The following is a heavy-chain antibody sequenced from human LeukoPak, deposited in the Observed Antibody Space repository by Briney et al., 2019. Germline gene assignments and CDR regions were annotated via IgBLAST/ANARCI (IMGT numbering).Heavy chain of an antibody. CDR2: IYYSGST. V-gene: IGHV4-39*01. CDR1: GGSISSSSYY. CDR3: ARYGGSNDY. Sequence: SETLSLTCTVSGGSISSSSYYWGWIRQPPGKGLEWFGSIYYSGSTYYNPSLKSRVTISVDTSKNQFSLKLSSVTAADTAVYYCARYGGSNDYWGQGTLVTVSS. D-gene: IGHD4-23*01. J-gene: IGHJ4*02.